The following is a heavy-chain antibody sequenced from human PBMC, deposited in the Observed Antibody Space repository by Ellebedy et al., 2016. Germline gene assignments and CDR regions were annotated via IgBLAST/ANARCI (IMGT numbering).Heavy chain of an antibody. Sequence: SETLSLTXTVSGGSISGYYWSWIRQPPGKGLEWIGEINHSGSTNYNPSLKSRVTISVDTSKNQFSLKLSSVTAADTAVYYCARFPFRGYSYGREDAPYWGQGTLVTVSS. D-gene: IGHD5-18*01. CDR3: ARFPFRGYSYGREDAPY. CDR2: INHSGST. J-gene: IGHJ4*02. CDR1: GGSISGYY. V-gene: IGHV4-34*01.